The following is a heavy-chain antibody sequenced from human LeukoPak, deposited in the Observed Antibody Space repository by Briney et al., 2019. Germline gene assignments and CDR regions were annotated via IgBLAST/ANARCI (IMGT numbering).Heavy chain of an antibody. CDR1: GGSISSSSYY. D-gene: IGHD5-18*01. V-gene: IGHV4-39*01. Sequence: SETLSLTCTVSGGSISSSSYYWGWIRQPPGKGLEWIGSTYYSGSTYYNPSLKSRVTISVDTSKNQFSLKLSSVTAADTAVYYCARRKDTATDYWGQGTLVTVSS. CDR2: TYYSGST. J-gene: IGHJ4*02. CDR3: ARRKDTATDY.